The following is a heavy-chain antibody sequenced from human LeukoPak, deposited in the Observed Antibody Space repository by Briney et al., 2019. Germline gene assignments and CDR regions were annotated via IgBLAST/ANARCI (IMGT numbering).Heavy chain of an antibody. CDR1: GGSISSYY. V-gene: IGHV4-4*07. D-gene: IGHD2-2*01. J-gene: IGHJ4*02. CDR3: ARGDRSSTSSPFDY. CDR2: IYTSGST. Sequence: SETLSLTCTVSGGSISSYYWSWIRQPAGKGLEWIGRIYTSGSTNYNPSLKSRVTMSVDTSKNQFSLKLCSVTAADTAVYYCARGDRSSTSSPFDYWGQGTLVTVSS.